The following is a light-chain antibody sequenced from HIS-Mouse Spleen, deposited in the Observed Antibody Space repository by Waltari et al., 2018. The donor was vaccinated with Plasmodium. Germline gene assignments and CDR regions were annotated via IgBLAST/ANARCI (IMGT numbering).Light chain of an antibody. V-gene: IGKV3-15*01. CDR1: QRVSSN. Sequence: EIVMTQSPATLSVSPGERATLSCRARQRVSSNLAWYQQKPGQAPRLLIYGASTRAAGIPARWSGRGSGTEYTLTISSRQAEEVAVEYCQQYNNWSFTFGPGTKVDIK. CDR2: GAS. CDR3: QQYNNWSFT. J-gene: IGKJ3*01.